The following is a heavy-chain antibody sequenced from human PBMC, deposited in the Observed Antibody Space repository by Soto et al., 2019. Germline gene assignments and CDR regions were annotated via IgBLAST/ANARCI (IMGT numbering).Heavy chain of an antibody. Sequence: EVQVVESGGGLVNPGGSLRLSCNFTFSMYSMNWVRQAPGKGLEWVASISSGGVYIKYADSVQGRFTISRDNAKNSVSLQMNSLKVEDTAVYYCTRDQGGSYDSWFDPWGHGTRVVVSS. J-gene: IGHJ5*02. CDR3: TRDQGGSYDSWFDP. D-gene: IGHD1-26*01. CDR1: TFSMYS. V-gene: IGHV3-21*06. CDR2: ISSGGVYI.